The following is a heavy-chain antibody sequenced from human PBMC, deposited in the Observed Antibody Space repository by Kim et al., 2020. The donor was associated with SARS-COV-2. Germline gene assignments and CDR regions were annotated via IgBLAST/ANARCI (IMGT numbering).Heavy chain of an antibody. J-gene: IGHJ4*02. D-gene: IGHD6-13*01. Sequence: GGSLRLSCAASGFTFSSYEMNWVRQAPGKGLEWVSYISSSGSTIYYADSVKGRFTISRDNAKNSLYLQMNSLRAEDTAVYYCARGLAAAAPGNPGGDYWGQGTLVTVSS. CDR3: ARGLAAAAPGNPGGDY. V-gene: IGHV3-48*03. CDR2: ISSSGSTI. CDR1: GFTFSSYE.